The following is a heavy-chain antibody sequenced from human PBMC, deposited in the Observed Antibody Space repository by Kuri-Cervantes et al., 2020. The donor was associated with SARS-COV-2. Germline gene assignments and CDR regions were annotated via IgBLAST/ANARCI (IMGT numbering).Heavy chain of an antibody. V-gene: IGHV1-2*02. D-gene: IGHD3-22*01. CDR2: INPNSGGT. Sequence: ASVKVSCKASGYTFTGYYMHWVRQAPGQGLEWMGWINPNSGGTNYAQKFQGRVTMTRDTSISTAYMELSRLRSEDTAVYYCARETYYYDSSGYNLEGFDYWGQGTLVTVSS. CDR3: ARETYYYDSSGYNLEGFDY. CDR1: GYTFTGYY. J-gene: IGHJ4*02.